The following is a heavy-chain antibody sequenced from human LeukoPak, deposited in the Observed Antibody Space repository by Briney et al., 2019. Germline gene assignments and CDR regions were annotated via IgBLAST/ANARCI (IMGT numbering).Heavy chain of an antibody. Sequence: ASMKVSCKASGYSFTGYYIHWVRQAPGQGLEWMGWINPDGGVTKSAQNFQGRVTMTRDRSINTVYMELSGLISDDTALYYCARGPNHYYYMDFWGTGTTVSVSS. D-gene: IGHD2-8*01. CDR1: GYSFTGYY. V-gene: IGHV1-2*02. CDR2: INPDGGVT. J-gene: IGHJ6*03. CDR3: ARGPNHYYYMDF.